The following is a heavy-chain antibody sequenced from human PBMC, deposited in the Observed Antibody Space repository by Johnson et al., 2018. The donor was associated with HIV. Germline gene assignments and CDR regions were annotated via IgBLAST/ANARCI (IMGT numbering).Heavy chain of an antibody. CDR1: GFTFSSYD. J-gene: IGHJ3*02. CDR2: IKQDGGEK. Sequence: VHLVESGGGLVQRGGSLRFSCAASGFTFSSYDMHWVRQATGKGLEWVANIKQDGGEKYYVDSVKGRFTISRDNAKKSLHLQMNSLRTEDTAVYYCARDLPWSSSSFDAFDIWGQGTMVTVSS. V-gene: IGHV3-7*05. D-gene: IGHD6-6*01. CDR3: ARDLPWSSSSFDAFDI.